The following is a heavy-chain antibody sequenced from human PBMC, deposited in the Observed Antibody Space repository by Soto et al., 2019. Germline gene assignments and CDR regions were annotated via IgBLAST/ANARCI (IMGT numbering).Heavy chain of an antibody. J-gene: IGHJ4*02. CDR3: AREEGYGSGRYFDY. CDR1: GFSFSSYW. CDR2: INSDGSSP. V-gene: IGHV3-74*01. Sequence: EEQLVESGGGLVQPGGSLRLSCAASGFSFSSYWMHWVRQAPGKGLVWVSHINSDGSSPTYADSVKGRFTISRDNAKNTLYPQMNSLRAEDSAVYYCAREEGYGSGRYFDYWGLGTLVTVSS. D-gene: IGHD3-10*01.